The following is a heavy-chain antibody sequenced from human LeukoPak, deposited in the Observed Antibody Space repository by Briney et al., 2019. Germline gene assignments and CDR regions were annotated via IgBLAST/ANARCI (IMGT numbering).Heavy chain of an antibody. D-gene: IGHD2/OR15-2a*01. CDR3: ARELASSDGYFYGMDL. CDR1: GGSICTFY. CDR2: IYSSGYT. Sequence: SETLSLTCSVSGGSICTFYWSWVRQPPGKGLEWIGYIYSSGYTNYSGFARKHPSLESRDTISLDKSKNQLSLEVSSVTAADTTIYYCARELASSDGYFYGMDLWGQGTTVTVSS. V-gene: IGHV4-59*01. J-gene: IGHJ6*02.